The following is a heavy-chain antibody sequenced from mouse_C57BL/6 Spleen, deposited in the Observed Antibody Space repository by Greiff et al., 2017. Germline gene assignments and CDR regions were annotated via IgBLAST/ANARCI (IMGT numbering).Heavy chain of an antibody. V-gene: IGHV1-80*01. Sequence: QVQLQQSGAELVKPGASVKISCKASGYAFSSYWMNWVKQRPGKGLEGIGQIYPGDGDTNYNGKFKGKATLTADKSSSTAYMQLSSLTSEDSAVYFCARRDYGNYLDYWGQGTTLTVSS. J-gene: IGHJ2*01. D-gene: IGHD2-1*01. CDR2: IYPGDGDT. CDR3: ARRDYGNYLDY. CDR1: GYAFSSYW.